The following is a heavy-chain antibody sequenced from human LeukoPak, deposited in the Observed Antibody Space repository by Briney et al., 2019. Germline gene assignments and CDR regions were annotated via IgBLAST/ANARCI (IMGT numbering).Heavy chain of an antibody. CDR3: ARENTGSYREFDY. D-gene: IGHD1-26*01. V-gene: IGHV4-4*07. CDR2: IYSGGST. J-gene: IGHJ4*02. CDR1: GGSISSYY. Sequence: PSETLSLTCTVSGGSISSYYWSWIRQPAGKGLEWIGRIYSGGSTNYNPSLKSRVTMSVDSPNNQFSLKLSSVTAADTAVFYCARENTGSYREFDYWGQGTLVTVSS.